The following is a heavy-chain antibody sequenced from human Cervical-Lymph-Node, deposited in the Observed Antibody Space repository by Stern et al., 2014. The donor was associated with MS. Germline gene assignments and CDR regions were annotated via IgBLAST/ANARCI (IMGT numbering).Heavy chain of an antibody. CDR1: GGTFSSYA. CDR2: IIPIFGTA. CDR3: ARGHYCSSTSCSTIYYGMDV. D-gene: IGHD2-2*01. V-gene: IGHV1-69*01. Sequence: VQLVESGAEVKKPGSSVKVSCKASGGTFSSYAIRWVRQAPGQGLEWMGGIIPIFGTANYAQKFQGRVTITADESTSTAYMELSSLRSEDTAVYYCARGHYCSSTSCSTIYYGMDVWGQGTTVTVSS. J-gene: IGHJ6*02.